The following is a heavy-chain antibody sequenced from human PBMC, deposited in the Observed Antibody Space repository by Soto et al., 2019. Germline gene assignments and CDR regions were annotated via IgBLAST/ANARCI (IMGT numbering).Heavy chain of an antibody. CDR2: IWYDGSNK. V-gene: IGHV3-33*01. CDR1: GFTFSSYG. J-gene: IGHJ3*02. Sequence: QVQLVESGGGVVQPGRSLRLSCAASGFTFSSYGMHWVRQAPGKGLEWVAVIWYDGSNKYYADSVKGRFTISRDNSKNTLSLQMNSLRAEDTAVYYCARDFRGDAFDIWGQGTIVTVSS. CDR3: ARDFRGDAFDI.